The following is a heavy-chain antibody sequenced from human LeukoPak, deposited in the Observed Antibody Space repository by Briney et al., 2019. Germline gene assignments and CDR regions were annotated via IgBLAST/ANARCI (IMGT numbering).Heavy chain of an antibody. D-gene: IGHD3-10*02. Sequence: EASVTVSCKASGYSFTNFYIHWVRQAPGQGREWMGIINPSGGSTNYAQKFQGRVAMTSDTSASTVYMDLSSLRSEDTAIYYCARDKCSANWLDSWGQGTLVTVSS. CDR3: ARDKCSANWLDS. CDR2: INPSGGST. V-gene: IGHV1-46*01. J-gene: IGHJ5*01. CDR1: GYSFTNFY.